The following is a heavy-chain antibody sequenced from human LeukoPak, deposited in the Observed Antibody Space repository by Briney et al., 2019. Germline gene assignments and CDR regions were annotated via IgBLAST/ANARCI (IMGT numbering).Heavy chain of an antibody. V-gene: IGHV3-23*01. CDR3: AKHLGEQQLVPYYFDY. CDR1: GFTFSSYA. J-gene: IGHJ4*02. CDR2: ISGSGGST. D-gene: IGHD6-13*01. Sequence: GGSLRLSCAASGFTFSSYAMSWVRQAPGKGLEWVSAISGSGGSTYYAYSVKGRFTISRDNSNNTLYLQMNSLRAEDTAVYYGAKHLGEQQLVPYYFDYWGQGTLVTVSS.